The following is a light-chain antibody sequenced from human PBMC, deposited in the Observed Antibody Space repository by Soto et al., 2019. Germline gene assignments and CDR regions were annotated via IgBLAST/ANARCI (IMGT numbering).Light chain of an antibody. CDR3: QQYNTWPWT. CDR1: QSISDT. Sequence: EIVMTQSPATLSVSPGGRATLSCRASQSISDTLAWYQQKPGQAPRLLIHGASTRATSFPARFSGSGSGTDFTLTISSLQSEDFAVYYCQQYNTWPWTFGRGTKVEIK. J-gene: IGKJ1*01. V-gene: IGKV3-15*01. CDR2: GAS.